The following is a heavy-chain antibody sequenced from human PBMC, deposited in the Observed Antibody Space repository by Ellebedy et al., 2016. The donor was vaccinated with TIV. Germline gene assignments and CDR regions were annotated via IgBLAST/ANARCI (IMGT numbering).Heavy chain of an antibody. CDR3: ARDEMVVSPRNDLYYYGMDV. V-gene: IGHV4-39*07. CDR1: GGSISSSSYY. D-gene: IGHD2-15*01. J-gene: IGHJ6*02. Sequence: SETLSLXCTVSGGSISSSSYYWGWIRQPPGKGLEWIGSIYYSGSTYYNPSLKSRVTISVDTSKNQFSLKLSSVTAADTAVYYCARDEMVVSPRNDLYYYGMDVWGQGTTVTVSS. CDR2: IYYSGST.